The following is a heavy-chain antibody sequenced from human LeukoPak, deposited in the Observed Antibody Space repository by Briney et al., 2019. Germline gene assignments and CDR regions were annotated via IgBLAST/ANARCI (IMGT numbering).Heavy chain of an antibody. CDR3: ARGAA. V-gene: IGHV3-64*01. J-gene: IGHJ5*02. CDR2: ISSNGGST. CDR1: GFPFSTYA. Sequence: GGSLRLSCAASGFPFSTYAMHWVRQAPGKGLEYVSAISSNGGSTYYANSVKGRFTISRDNSKNTLYLQMGSLRAEDMAVNYCARGAAWGQGALVTVSS.